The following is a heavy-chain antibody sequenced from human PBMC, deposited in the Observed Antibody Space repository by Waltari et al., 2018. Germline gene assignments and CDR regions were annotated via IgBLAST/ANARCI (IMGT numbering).Heavy chain of an antibody. CDR2: INQSGTT. CDR1: GASFNDYF. Sequence: QVQFQQWGATLLKPSETLSLTCTVYGASFNDYFWVWIRQAPGKGLEWIGEINQSGTTNYNSSLKSRATISVDTSKSQFSLSLRSVTAADTAVYYCARAPAMVRRAFDSWGQGALVTVSS. J-gene: IGHJ4*02. V-gene: IGHV4-34*01. CDR3: ARAPAMVRRAFDS. D-gene: IGHD3-10*01.